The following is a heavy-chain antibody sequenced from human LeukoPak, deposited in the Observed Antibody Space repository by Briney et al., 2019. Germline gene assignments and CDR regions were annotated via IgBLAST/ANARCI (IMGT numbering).Heavy chain of an antibody. D-gene: IGHD2-15*01. V-gene: IGHV1-69*13. Sequence: SVKVSCKASGGTFSSYAISWVRQAPGQGLEWMGGIIPIFGTANYAQKFQGRVTITADESTSTAYMELNSLRSEDTAVYYCARDRCSGGSCSYDYWGQGTLVTVSS. CDR1: GGTFSSYA. CDR2: IIPIFGTA. J-gene: IGHJ4*02. CDR3: ARDRCSGGSCSYDY.